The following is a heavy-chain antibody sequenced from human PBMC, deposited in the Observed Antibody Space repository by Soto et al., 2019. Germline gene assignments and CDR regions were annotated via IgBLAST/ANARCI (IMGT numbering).Heavy chain of an antibody. CDR1: GGTFSSYA. CDR3: ARVGYCSSTSCYYRYYYMDV. D-gene: IGHD2-2*01. CDR2: ISAYNGNT. J-gene: IGHJ6*03. V-gene: IGHV1-18*01. Sequence: ASVKVSCKASGGTFSSYAISWVRQAPGQGLEWMGWISAYNGNTNYAQKLQGRVTMTTDTSTSTAYMELRSLRSDDTAVYYCARVGYCSSTSCYYRYYYMDVWGKGTTVTVSS.